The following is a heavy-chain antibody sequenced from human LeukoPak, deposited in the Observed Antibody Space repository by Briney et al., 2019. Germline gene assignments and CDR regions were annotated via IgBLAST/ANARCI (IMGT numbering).Heavy chain of an antibody. V-gene: IGHV1-18*01. CDR2: ISAYNGNT. D-gene: IGHD2-2*01. CDR3: ARSDCSSTSCDGGSFDY. Sequence: GASVKVSCKASVYTFTSYGISWVRQAPGQGLEWMGWISAYNGNTNYAQKLQGRVTMTTDTSTSTAYMELRSLRSDDTAVYYCARSDCSSTSCDGGSFDYWGQGTLVTVSS. CDR1: VYTFTSYG. J-gene: IGHJ4*02.